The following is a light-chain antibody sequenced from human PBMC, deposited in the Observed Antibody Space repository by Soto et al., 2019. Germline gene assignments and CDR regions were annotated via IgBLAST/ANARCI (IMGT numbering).Light chain of an antibody. V-gene: IGLV3-21*02. CDR1: NIESKS. CDR3: QVWDTLSAHYV. J-gene: IGLJ1*01. Sequence: SYDLTQPPSVSVAPGQTARITCGGNNIESKSVHWYQQRPGQAPVLVIYVDSDRPSGIPDRFSASTSGNTAALTISRVEDGDEADYYCQVWDTLSAHYVFGSGTKVTVL. CDR2: VDS.